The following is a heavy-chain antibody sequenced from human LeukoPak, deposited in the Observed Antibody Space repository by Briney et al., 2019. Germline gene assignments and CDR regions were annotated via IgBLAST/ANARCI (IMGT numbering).Heavy chain of an antibody. V-gene: IGHV5-51*01. Sequence: GESLKISCKGSGYSFTSYWIGWVRQIPGKGLEWMGIIFPGDSDARYSPSFQGQVTISADKSISTAYLQWSSLKASDTAMYYCARPSDDDAFDIWGQGTMVTVSS. CDR1: GYSFTSYW. CDR3: ARPSDDDAFDI. CDR2: IFPGDSDA. J-gene: IGHJ3*02. D-gene: IGHD2-21*02.